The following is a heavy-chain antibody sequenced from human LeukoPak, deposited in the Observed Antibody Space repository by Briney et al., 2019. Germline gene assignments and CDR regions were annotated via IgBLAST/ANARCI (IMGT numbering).Heavy chain of an antibody. Sequence: GGSLRLSCAASGFTFSNAWMSWVRQAPGKGLEWVSAISGSGGSTYYADSVKGRFTISRDNSKNTLYLQMNSLRAEDTAVYYCAKDMAPYYDSSGYPFDYWGQGTLVTVSS. V-gene: IGHV3-23*01. CDR1: GFTFSNAW. D-gene: IGHD3-22*01. CDR2: ISGSGGST. CDR3: AKDMAPYYDSSGYPFDY. J-gene: IGHJ4*02.